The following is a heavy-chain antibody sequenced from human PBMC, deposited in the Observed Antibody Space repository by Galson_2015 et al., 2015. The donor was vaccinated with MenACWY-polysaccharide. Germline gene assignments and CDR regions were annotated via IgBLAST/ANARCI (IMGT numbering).Heavy chain of an antibody. D-gene: IGHD6-19*01. J-gene: IGHJ4*02. CDR1: GFTFDDYA. CDR2: ISWNSGSI. V-gene: IGHV3-9*01. CDR3: AKDSQWLVTGGFDY. Sequence: SLRLSCAASGFTFDDYAMHWVRQAPGKGLEWVSGISWNSGSIGYADSVKGRFTISRDNAKNSLYLQMNSLRAEDTALHYCAKDSQWLVTGGFDYWGQGTLVTVSS.